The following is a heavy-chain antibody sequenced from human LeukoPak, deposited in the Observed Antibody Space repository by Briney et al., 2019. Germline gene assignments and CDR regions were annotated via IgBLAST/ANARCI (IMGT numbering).Heavy chain of an antibody. Sequence: AGGSLRLSCAASGFTFSSYEMNWVRQAPGKGLEWVSYISSSGSTIYYADSVKGRFTISRDNAKNSLYLQMNSLRAEDTAVYYCARDGIVVVPAHKEENYYYYYYYMDVWGKGTTVTVSS. V-gene: IGHV3-48*03. CDR1: GFTFSSYE. J-gene: IGHJ6*03. CDR3: ARDGIVVVPAHKEENYYYYYYYMDV. CDR2: ISSSGSTI. D-gene: IGHD2-2*01.